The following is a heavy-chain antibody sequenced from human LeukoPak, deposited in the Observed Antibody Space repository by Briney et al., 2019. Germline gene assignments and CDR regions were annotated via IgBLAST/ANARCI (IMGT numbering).Heavy chain of an antibody. Sequence: SCKASGYTFTGYYMHWVRQAPGKGLEWVAFIRYDGSNKYYADSVKGRFTISRDNSKNTLYLQMNSLRAEDTAVYYCAKAIGRIQLWLPMDVWGKGTTVTVSS. J-gene: IGHJ6*03. CDR1: GYTFTGYY. V-gene: IGHV3-30*02. CDR2: IRYDGSNK. CDR3: AKAIGRIQLWLPMDV. D-gene: IGHD5-18*01.